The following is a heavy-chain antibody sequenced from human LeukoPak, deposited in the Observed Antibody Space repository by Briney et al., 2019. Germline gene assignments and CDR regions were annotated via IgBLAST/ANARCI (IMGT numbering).Heavy chain of an antibody. CDR2: ISSSGSTI. D-gene: IGHD3-10*01. V-gene: IGHV3-23*01. CDR1: GFTFSSYG. CDR3: AKDRDPYDYGSGSYYNGVFDY. J-gene: IGHJ4*02. Sequence: GGSLRLSCAASGFTFSSYGMSWVRQAPGKGLEWVSYISSSGSTIYYADPVKGRFTISRDNSKNTLYLQMNSLRAEDTAIYYCAKDRDPYDYGSGSYYNGVFDYWGQGTLVTVSS.